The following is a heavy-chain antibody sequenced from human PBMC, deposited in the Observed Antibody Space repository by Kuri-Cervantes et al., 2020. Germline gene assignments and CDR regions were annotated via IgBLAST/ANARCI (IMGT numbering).Heavy chain of an antibody. Sequence: GGSLRLSCAASGFTFKSYGMHWVRQAQGKGLEWVAVIWYDGSNKYYADSVKGRFTISSDNSKNTLYLQMNSLRAEDTAVYYCASGLRFLEWLSPSYYYYMDVWGKGTTVTVSS. D-gene: IGHD3-3*01. J-gene: IGHJ6*03. CDR2: IWYDGSNK. CDR3: ASGLRFLEWLSPSYYYYMDV. V-gene: IGHV3-33*01. CDR1: GFTFKSYG.